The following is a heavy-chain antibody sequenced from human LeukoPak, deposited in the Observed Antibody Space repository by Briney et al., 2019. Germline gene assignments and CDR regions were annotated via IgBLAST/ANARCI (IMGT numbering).Heavy chain of an antibody. J-gene: IGHJ6*02. CDR2: MNPNSGNT. CDR1: GYTFTSYY. D-gene: IGHD6-6*01. V-gene: IGHV1-8*02. CDR3: ARALPPYYSSSYYYYGMDV. Sequence: ASVKVSCKASGYTFTSYYMHWVRQAPGQGLEWMRWMNPNSGNTGYAQKFQGRVTMTRNTSISTAYMELSSLRSEDTAVYYCARALPPYYSSSYYYYGMDVWGQGTTVTVSS.